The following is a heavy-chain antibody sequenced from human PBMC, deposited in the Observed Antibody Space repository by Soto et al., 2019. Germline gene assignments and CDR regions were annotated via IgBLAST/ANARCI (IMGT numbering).Heavy chain of an antibody. V-gene: IGHV4-39*01. Sequence: SETLSLTCTVSGGSISSSSYYWGWIRQPPGRGLEWIGSIYYSGSTYYNPSLKSRVTISVDTSKNQFSLKLSSVTAADTAVYYCAGSPGGYDFWIGYSYYYGMHLSGQGTTVTVSS. D-gene: IGHD3-3*01. J-gene: IGHJ6*02. CDR1: GGSISSSSYY. CDR2: IYYSGST. CDR3: AGSPGGYDFWIGYSYYYGMHL.